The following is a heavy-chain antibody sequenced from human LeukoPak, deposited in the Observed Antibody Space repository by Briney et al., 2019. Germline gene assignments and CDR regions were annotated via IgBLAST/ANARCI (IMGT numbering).Heavy chain of an antibody. CDR2: IYYSGST. Sequence: SETLSLTCTVSGGSISSSSYYWGWIRQPPGKGLERIGSIYYSGSTYYNPSLKSRVTISVDTSKNQFSLKLSSVTAADTAVYYCARQTTVTTLYYYYGMDVWGQGTTVTVSS. D-gene: IGHD4-17*01. V-gene: IGHV4-39*01. J-gene: IGHJ6*02. CDR3: ARQTTVTTLYYYYGMDV. CDR1: GGSISSSSYY.